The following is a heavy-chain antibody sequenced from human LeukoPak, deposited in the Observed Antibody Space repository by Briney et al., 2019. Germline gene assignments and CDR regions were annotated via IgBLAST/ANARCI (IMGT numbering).Heavy chain of an antibody. CDR2: IYHSGST. Sequence: PSETLSLTCTVSGGYISSSNYYWVWIRQPPGKGLEWIGSIYHSGSTYYNPSLKSRVTISVDTSKNQFSLKLSSVTAADTAVYYCASAAPDAFDIWGQGTMVTVSS. J-gene: IGHJ3*02. CDR1: GGYISSSNYY. V-gene: IGHV4-39*07. CDR3: ASAAPDAFDI.